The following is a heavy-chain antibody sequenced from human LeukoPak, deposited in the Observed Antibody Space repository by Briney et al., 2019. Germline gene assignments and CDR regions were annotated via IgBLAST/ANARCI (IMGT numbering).Heavy chain of an antibody. D-gene: IGHD2-2*02. V-gene: IGHV1-69*13. CDR1: GGAFSSYA. CDR3: ARNKAFTSCYTGHCYYYYGMDV. CDR2: IIPIFGTA. J-gene: IGHJ6*02. Sequence: ASVKVSCKASGGAFSSYAISWVRQAPGQGLEWMGGIIPIFGTANYAQKFQGRVTITADESTSTAYMELSSLRSEDTAVYYCARNKAFTSCYTGHCYYYYGMDVWGQGTTVTVS.